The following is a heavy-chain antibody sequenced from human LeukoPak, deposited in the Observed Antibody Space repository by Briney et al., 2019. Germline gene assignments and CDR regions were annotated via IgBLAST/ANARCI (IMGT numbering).Heavy chain of an antibody. V-gene: IGHV4-61*05. Sequence: PSETLSLTCTVSGGSISSSSYYWGWIRQPPGKGLEWIGYIYYSGSTNYNPSLKSRVTISVDTSKNQFSLKLSSVTAADTAVYYCASSYYDFWSGYYNNYYFDYWGQGTLVTVSS. D-gene: IGHD3-3*01. CDR1: GGSISSSSYY. CDR3: ASSYYDFWSGYYNNYYFDY. J-gene: IGHJ4*02. CDR2: IYYSGST.